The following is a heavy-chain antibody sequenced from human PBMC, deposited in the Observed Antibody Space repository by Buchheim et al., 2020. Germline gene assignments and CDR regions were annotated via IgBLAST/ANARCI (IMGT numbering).Heavy chain of an antibody. V-gene: IGHV3-74*01. CDR3: ARDLHF. D-gene: IGHD3-3*02. CDR1: VFTFSSHW. J-gene: IGHJ4*02. CDR2: ISPDGSNS. Sequence: EVQLVESGGDLVQPGGSLRLSCAASVFTFSSHWMHWVRQAPGKGLVWVSRISPDGSNSDYADSVSGRSTISRDNAKNTLYLPVNSLRAEDTAVYYCARDLHFWGQGTL.